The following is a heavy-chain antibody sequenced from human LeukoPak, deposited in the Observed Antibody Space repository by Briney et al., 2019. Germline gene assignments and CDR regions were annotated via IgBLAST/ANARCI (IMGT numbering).Heavy chain of an antibody. J-gene: IGHJ4*02. CDR1: GFTVNSNY. CDR3: ARDVREGYGGNPFAS. V-gene: IGHV3-53*01. D-gene: IGHD4-23*01. Sequence: GGSLRLSCAASGFTVNSNYMSWVRPAPGKGLEWVSTNRDSGGTTYYADSPKGRITITRDNSTNTMYHQKNSLRAADTAVYYCARDVREGYGGNPFASWGEGTLVTVSS. CDR2: NRDSGGTT.